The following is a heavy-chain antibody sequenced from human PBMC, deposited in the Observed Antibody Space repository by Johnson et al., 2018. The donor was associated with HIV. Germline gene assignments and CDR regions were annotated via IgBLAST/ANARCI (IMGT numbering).Heavy chain of an antibody. CDR1: GFTFDDYA. Sequence: VQLVESGGVVVQPGGSLRLSCAASGFTFDDYAMHWVRQAPGKGLEWVSLISWDGGSTYYADSVKGRFTISRDNSKNSLYLQMNSLRAEDTAVYYCARDLPGPPSLYAFDIWGQGTMVTVSS. V-gene: IGHV3-43D*03. CDR3: ARDLPGPPSLYAFDI. J-gene: IGHJ3*02. CDR2: ISWDGGST.